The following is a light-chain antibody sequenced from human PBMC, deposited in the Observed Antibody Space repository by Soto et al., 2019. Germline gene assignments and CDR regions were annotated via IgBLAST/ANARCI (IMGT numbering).Light chain of an antibody. CDR3: RQTLQTRT. J-gene: IGKJ1*01. CDR2: MGS. Sequence: DIGVTQSPLSLPVTPGEPASISCRTSQSLVHSNGYKYLDWYLQKPGQSTQLLIDMGSNRASGVPDRISGSGTGKDFTLKISRVEAEDVRVYYCRQTLQTRTFGQGTKVEIK. CDR1: QSLVHSNGYKY. V-gene: IGKV2-28*01.